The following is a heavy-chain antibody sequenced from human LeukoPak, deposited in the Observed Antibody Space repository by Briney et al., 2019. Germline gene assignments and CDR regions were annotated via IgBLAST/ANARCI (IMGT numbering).Heavy chain of an antibody. V-gene: IGHV1-69*13. CDR2: IIPIFGTA. CDR1: GYTFTSYG. CDR3: ARLGSGNPGYYYYYMDV. Sequence: ASVKVSCKASGYTFTSYGISWVRQAPGQGLEWMGGIIPIFGTANYAQKFQGRVTITADESTSTAYMELSSLRSEDTAVYYCARLGSGNPGYYYYYMDVWGKGTTVTVSS. J-gene: IGHJ6*03. D-gene: IGHD4-23*01.